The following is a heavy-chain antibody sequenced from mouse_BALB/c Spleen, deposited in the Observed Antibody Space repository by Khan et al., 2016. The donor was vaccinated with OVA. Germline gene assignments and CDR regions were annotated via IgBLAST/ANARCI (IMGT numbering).Heavy chain of an antibody. CDR1: GYSITSDYA. CDR2: ISYSGST. V-gene: IGHV3-2*02. CDR3: ASGRAY. Sequence: EVQLQESGPGLVKPSQSLSLTCTVTGYSITSDYAWNWIRQFPGNKLEWMGYISYSGSTSYIPSLKSRISLTRDTSKKQFFLKLNSVTSEDTATYYCASGRAYWGQGTLVTVSA. J-gene: IGHJ3*01.